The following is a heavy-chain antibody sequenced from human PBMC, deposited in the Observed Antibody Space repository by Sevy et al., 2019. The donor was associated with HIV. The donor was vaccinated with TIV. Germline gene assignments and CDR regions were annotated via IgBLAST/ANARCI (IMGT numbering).Heavy chain of an antibody. Sequence: GGSLRLSCVASGFSLNTYWMLWVRQAPGKGLGWVANINQDASVNYYADSVKGRFTISRANARNLVSLQMNILRVEDTALYYCVRAIATVDSFWGQGTLVTVSS. CDR1: GFSLNTYW. V-gene: IGHV3-7*01. CDR2: INQDASVN. CDR3: VRAIATVDSF. J-gene: IGHJ4*02. D-gene: IGHD6-13*01.